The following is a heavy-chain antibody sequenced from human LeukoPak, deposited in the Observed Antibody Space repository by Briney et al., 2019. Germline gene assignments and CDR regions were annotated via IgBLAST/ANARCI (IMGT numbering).Heavy chain of an antibody. J-gene: IGHJ3*02. V-gene: IGHV3-23*01. D-gene: IGHD3-10*01. CDR2: ISGSGSSL. CDR1: GFIFSSYT. CDR3: AREVTMVRGVIISGAFDI. Sequence: GGSLRLSCAVSGFIFSSYTMSWVRQAPGKGLEWVSAISGSGSSLYYADSVKGRFTISRDNAKSSVYLQMSSLRAEDTAVYYCAREVTMVRGVIISGAFDIWGQGTMVTVSS.